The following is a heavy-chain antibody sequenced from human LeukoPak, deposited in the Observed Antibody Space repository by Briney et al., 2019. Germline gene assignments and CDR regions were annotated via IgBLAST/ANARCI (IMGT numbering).Heavy chain of an antibody. V-gene: IGHV1-18*01. CDR1: GYTFTSYG. Sequence: GASVKVSCKASGYTFTSYGISWVRQAPGQGLEWMGWISAYNGNTNYAQKLQGRVTMTTDTSTSTAYMEMRSLRSDDTAVYYCARDLRGSYYSEALDAFDIWGQGTMVTVSS. J-gene: IGHJ3*02. CDR2: ISAYNGNT. CDR3: ARDLRGSYYSEALDAFDI. D-gene: IGHD1-26*01.